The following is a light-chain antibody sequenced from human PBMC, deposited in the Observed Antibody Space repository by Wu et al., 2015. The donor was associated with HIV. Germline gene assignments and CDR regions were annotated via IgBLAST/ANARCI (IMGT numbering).Light chain of an antibody. J-gene: IGKJ1*01. Sequence: EIVLTQSPGTLSLSPGERATLSCRASQSVTSSYLTWYQQKPGQAPRVVIYGGSTRATGIPDRFSGSGSGTEFTLTISSMQSEDSAVYYCQQYNKRPPWTFGQGTKVEIK. CDR1: QSVTSS. CDR2: GGS. V-gene: IGKV3D-15*01. CDR3: QQYNKRPPWT.